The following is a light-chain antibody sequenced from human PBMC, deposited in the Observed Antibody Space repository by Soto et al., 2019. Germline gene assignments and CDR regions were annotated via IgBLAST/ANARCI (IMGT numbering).Light chain of an antibody. CDR3: QQYYSYPRT. J-gene: IGKJ1*01. CDR2: AAS. CDR1: QGISSY. V-gene: IGKV1-8*01. Sequence: SRMTQSPSSFSTSTGDRVTITFLASQGISSYLAWYQQKPGKATKLLIYAASTLQSGVPSRFSGSGSGTDFTLTISCLQSEDFATYYCQQYYSYPRTFGQGTKVDIK.